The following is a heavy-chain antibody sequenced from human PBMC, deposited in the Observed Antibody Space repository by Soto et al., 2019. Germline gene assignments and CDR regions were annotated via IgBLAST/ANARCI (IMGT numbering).Heavy chain of an antibody. D-gene: IGHD3-3*01. V-gene: IGHV3-30*18. CDR2: ISYDEIDK. J-gene: IGHJ4*02. CDR3: AKRYYDFWSSPPDY. Sequence: GSLSLSCAASGFTFTSHAMHWVRQTPGKGLEWVAAISYDEIDKKYASSVKGRFTISRDNSKNTLYLQMNSLRAEDTAVYYCAKRYYDFWSSPPDYWGQGTLVTVSS. CDR1: GFTFTSHA.